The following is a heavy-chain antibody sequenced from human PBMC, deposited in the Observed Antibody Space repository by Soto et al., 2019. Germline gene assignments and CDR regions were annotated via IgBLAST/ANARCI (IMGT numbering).Heavy chain of an antibody. CDR3: ARQAIAAADKGAYYYYYGMDV. V-gene: IGHV4-59*08. CDR1: GGSISSYY. Sequence: QVQLQESGPGLVKPSETLSLTCTVSGGSISSYYWSWIRQPPGKGLEWIGYIYYSGSTNYNPSLKSRVTISVDTSKNQFSLKRSSVTAADTAVYYCARQAIAAADKGAYYYYYGMDVWGQGTTVTVSS. D-gene: IGHD6-13*01. J-gene: IGHJ6*02. CDR2: IYYSGST.